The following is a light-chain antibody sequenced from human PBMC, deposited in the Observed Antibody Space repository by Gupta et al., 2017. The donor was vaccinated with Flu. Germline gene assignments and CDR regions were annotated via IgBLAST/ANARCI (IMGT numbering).Light chain of an antibody. CDR1: KLGDKY. CDR2: QDT. Sequence: SYELTQPPSVSVSPGQTASITCSGDKLGDKYACWYQQKPGQSPVLVIYQDTKRPSGIPERFSGSNSGNTATLTISGPQALDEADYYCQAWDSNTANYVFGPGTKVTVL. V-gene: IGLV3-1*01. J-gene: IGLJ1*01. CDR3: QAWDSNTANYV.